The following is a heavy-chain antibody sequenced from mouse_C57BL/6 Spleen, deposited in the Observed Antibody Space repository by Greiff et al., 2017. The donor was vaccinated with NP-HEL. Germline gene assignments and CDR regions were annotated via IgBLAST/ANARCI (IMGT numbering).Heavy chain of an antibody. CDR1: GFTFSDYY. D-gene: IGHD1-1*01. V-gene: IGHV5-16*01. CDR2: INYDGSST. Sequence: EVRVVESEGGLVQPGSSMKLSCTASGFTFSDYYMAWVRQVPEKGLEWVANINYDGSSTYYLDSLKSRFIISRDNAKNILYLQMSSLKSEDTATYYCARDLTTVGDFDYWGQGTTLTVSS. CDR3: ARDLTTVGDFDY. J-gene: IGHJ2*01.